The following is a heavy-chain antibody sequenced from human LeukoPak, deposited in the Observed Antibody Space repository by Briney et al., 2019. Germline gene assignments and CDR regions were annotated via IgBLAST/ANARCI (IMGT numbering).Heavy chain of an antibody. Sequence: PGRSLRLSCAASGFTFSSYGMHWLRQAPGKGLERVAVIWYDGSNKYYADSVKGRFTISRDNSKNTLYLQMNSLRAEDTAVYYCARDGEQQLVRNYYYYYYMDVWGKGTTVTVSS. CDR1: GFTFSSYG. D-gene: IGHD6-13*01. CDR2: IWYDGSNK. CDR3: ARDGEQQLVRNYYYYYYMDV. V-gene: IGHV3-33*01. J-gene: IGHJ6*03.